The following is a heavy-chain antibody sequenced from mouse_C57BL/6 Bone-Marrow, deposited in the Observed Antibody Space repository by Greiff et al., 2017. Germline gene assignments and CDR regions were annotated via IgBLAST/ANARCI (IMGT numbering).Heavy chain of an antibody. D-gene: IGHD3-3*01. CDR2: IDPSDSYT. J-gene: IGHJ3*01. V-gene: IGHV1-50*01. Sequence: QVQLQQPGAELVKPGASVKLSCKASGYTFTSYWMQWVKQRPGQGLEWIGEIDPSDSYTNYNQKFKGKATLTVDTSSSTAYMQLSSLTSEDSAVYYWVYDGDSWVAYGDQGTLVTVSA. CDR1: GYTFTSYW. CDR3: VYDGDSWVAY.